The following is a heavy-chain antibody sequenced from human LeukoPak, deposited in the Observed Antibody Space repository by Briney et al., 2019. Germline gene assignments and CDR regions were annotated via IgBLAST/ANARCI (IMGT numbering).Heavy chain of an antibody. V-gene: IGHV3-21*04. CDR3: AKLTASTVPAHYFDY. J-gene: IGHJ4*02. CDR1: GFTFSRNS. D-gene: IGHD4-17*01. CDR2: ISSSSSYI. Sequence: GGSLRLSCAVSGFTFSRNSMNWVRQAPGKGLEWVSSISSSSSYIYYADSVKGRFTISRDNSKNTLYLQMNSLRAEDTAVYYCAKLTASTVPAHYFDYWGQGTLVTVSS.